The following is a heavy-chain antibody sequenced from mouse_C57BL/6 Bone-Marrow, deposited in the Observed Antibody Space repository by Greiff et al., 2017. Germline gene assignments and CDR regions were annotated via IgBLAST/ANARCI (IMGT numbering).Heavy chain of an antibody. J-gene: IGHJ2*01. CDR1: GFTFSSYG. D-gene: IGHD3-3*01. Sequence: EVHLVESGGDLVKPGGSLKLSCAASGFTFSSYGMSWVRQTPDKRLEWVATISSGGSYTYYPDSVKGRFTISRDNAKNTLYLQMSSLKSEDTAMYYCARHEEGFSYFDYWGQGTTLTVSS. V-gene: IGHV5-6*01. CDR2: ISSGGSYT. CDR3: ARHEEGFSYFDY.